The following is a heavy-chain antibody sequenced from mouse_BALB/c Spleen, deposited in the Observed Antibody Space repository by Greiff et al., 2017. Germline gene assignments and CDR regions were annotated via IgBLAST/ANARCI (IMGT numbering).Heavy chain of an antibody. J-gene: IGHJ3*01. CDR2: IYPGNSDT. V-gene: IGHV1-5*01. CDR3: TRGNWDVGAY. CDR1: GYTFTSYW. Sequence: VHVKQSGTVLARPGASVKMSCKASGYTFTSYWMHWVKQRPGQGLEWIGAIYPGNSDTSYNQKFKGKAKLTAVTSTSTAYMELSSLTNEDSAVYYCTRGNWDVGAYWGQGTLVTVSA. D-gene: IGHD4-1*01.